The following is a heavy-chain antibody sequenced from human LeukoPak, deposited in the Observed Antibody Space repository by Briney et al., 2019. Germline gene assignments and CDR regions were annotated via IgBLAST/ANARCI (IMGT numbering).Heavy chain of an antibody. CDR1: GYTFTGYY. D-gene: IGHD3-9*01. Sequence: ASVKVSCKASGYTFTGYYMHWVRQAPGQGLEWMGWINPNSGGTNYAQKFQGRVTMTRDTSISTVYMELSRLRSDDTAVYYCARGKVLRYFDWLLGSHWGQGTLVTVSS. J-gene: IGHJ4*02. CDR2: INPNSGGT. V-gene: IGHV1-2*02. CDR3: ARGKVLRYFDWLLGSH.